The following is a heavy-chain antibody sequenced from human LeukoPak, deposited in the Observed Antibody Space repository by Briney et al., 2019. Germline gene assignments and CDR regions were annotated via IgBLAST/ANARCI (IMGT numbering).Heavy chain of an antibody. CDR1: GYTFTSYG. Sequence: ASVKVSCKASGYTFTSYGISWVRQAPGQGLEWMGWISAYNGNTNYAQKLQGRVTMTTDTSTSTVYMEMRSLRSDDTAVYYCASALDNYGSGPFVDWGQGSLVIVSS. J-gene: IGHJ1*01. CDR3: ASALDNYGSGPFVD. CDR2: ISAYNGNT. V-gene: IGHV1-18*01. D-gene: IGHD3-10*01.